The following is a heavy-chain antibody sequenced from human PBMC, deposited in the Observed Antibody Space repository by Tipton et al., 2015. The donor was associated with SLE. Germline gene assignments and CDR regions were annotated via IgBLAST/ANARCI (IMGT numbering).Heavy chain of an antibody. J-gene: IGHJ5*02. Sequence: TLSLTCSVSGGSINSNTDYWGWVRQPPGKGLEWIASISYSAITYYNVSLRSRVTMSVDTSKNQFSLKLSSVTAADTALYYCARHLGTSSWSSGWFDPWGQGTLVTVSS. CDR1: GGSINSNTDY. CDR2: ISYSAIT. D-gene: IGHD6-13*01. CDR3: ARHLGTSSWSSGWFDP. V-gene: IGHV4-39*01.